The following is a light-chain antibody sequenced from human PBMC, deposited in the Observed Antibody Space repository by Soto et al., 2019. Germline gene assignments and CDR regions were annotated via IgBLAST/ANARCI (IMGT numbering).Light chain of an antibody. CDR1: QGISNY. CDR3: QKYKRAPPVT. Sequence: DIQMTQSPSSLSASVGDRVTITCRASQGISNYLAWYQQKPGKVPMLLIYAASTLQSGVPSRFSGSGSGTDFTITISSLQPEDVATYYCQKYKRAPPVTFGPGTKVDIK. CDR2: AAS. J-gene: IGKJ3*01. V-gene: IGKV1-27*01.